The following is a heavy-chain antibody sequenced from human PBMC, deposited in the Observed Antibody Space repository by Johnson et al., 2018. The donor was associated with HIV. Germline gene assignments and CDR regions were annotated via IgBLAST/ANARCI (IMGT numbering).Heavy chain of an antibody. V-gene: IGHV3-30-3*01. CDR1: GFTFRNYA. CDR2: MSSDGSTE. CDR3: ASLPIAARPPTDAFDI. Sequence: QVQLVESGGGVVQPGRSLRLSCAASGFTFRNYAIHWVRQAPGQGLEWVAVMSSDGSTEYYADSVKGRFTISRDNSENTLYLQMNSLRLEDTAVYYCASLPIAARPPTDAFDIWGQGTMVTVSS. J-gene: IGHJ3*02. D-gene: IGHD6-6*01.